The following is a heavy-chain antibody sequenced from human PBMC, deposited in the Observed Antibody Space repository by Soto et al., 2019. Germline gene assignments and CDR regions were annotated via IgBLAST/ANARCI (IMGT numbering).Heavy chain of an antibody. CDR3: ARVIIFSGDDAFDI. D-gene: IGHD2-15*01. CDR2: TCYSGSS. J-gene: IGHJ3*02. Sequence: TLSLTFTVSGYSISSCCYYWGCIRHPPGMGLVGIGYTCYSGSSYYTPSLNSRVTISVDTSNNPFSLMLSPMTAADTTEYYCARVIIFSGDDAFDIGSQGTMVTASS. CDR1: GYSISSCCYY. V-gene: IGHV4-30-4*01.